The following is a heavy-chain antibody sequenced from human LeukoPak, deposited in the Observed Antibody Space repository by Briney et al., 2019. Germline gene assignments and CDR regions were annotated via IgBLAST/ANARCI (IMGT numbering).Heavy chain of an antibody. CDR3: ARATTQNYYGSGSYEYYMDV. CDR2: ISSSSSTI. D-gene: IGHD3-10*01. V-gene: IGHV3-48*01. J-gene: IGHJ6*03. CDR1: GFTFSSYS. Sequence: GGSLRLSCAASGFTFSSYSMNWVRQAPGKGLEWVSYISSSSSTIYYADSVKGRFTISRDNAKNSLYLQMNSLRAEDTAVYYCARATTQNYYGSGSYEYYMDVWGKGTTVTVSS.